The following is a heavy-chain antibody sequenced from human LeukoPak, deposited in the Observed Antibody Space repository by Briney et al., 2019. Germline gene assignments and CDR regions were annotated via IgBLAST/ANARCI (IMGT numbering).Heavy chain of an antibody. CDR2: IIPIFGTT. CDR3: ARSRGSCYSCGDY. Sequence: VNASCKPSGRTFSRYAIIGVPQAPGHGLKCMGGIIPIFGTTNYAQKFQGRVTITADESTSTAYMELSSLRSEDRAVYYCARSRGSCYSCGDYWGEGALVTVSS. V-gene: IGHV1-69*01. J-gene: IGHJ4*02. CDR1: GRTFSRYA. D-gene: IGHD2-15*01.